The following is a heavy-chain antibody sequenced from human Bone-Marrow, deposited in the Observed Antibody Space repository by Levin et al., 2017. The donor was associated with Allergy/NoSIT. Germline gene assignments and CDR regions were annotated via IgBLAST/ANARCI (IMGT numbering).Heavy chain of an antibody. V-gene: IGHV3-74*01. D-gene: IGHD3-16*01. Sequence: HGESLKISCAGSGFSFGTYYMHWVRQAPGTEPVWLSRINPGGSTTNYADSVKGRFTISRDNAKNTLFLQMNSLRAEDTAVYYCAREVEVFGFGAYYWGQGTLVTVSS. CDR1: GFSFGTYY. J-gene: IGHJ4*02. CDR2: INPGGSTT. CDR3: AREVEVFGFGAYY.